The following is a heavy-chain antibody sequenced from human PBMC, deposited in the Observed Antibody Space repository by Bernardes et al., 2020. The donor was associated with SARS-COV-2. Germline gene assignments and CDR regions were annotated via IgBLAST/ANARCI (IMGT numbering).Heavy chain of an antibody. J-gene: IGHJ4*02. CDR1: GGSISSGGYY. D-gene: IGHD3-3*01. Sequence: SETLSLTCTVSGGSISSGGYYWSWIRQHPGKGLEWIGYIYYSGSTYYNPSLKSRVTISVDTSKNQFSLKLSSVTAADTAVYYCARGPVLRFLEWLYKPPYFDYWGQGTLVTVSS. V-gene: IGHV4-31*03. CDR3: ARGPVLRFLEWLYKPPYFDY. CDR2: IYYSGST.